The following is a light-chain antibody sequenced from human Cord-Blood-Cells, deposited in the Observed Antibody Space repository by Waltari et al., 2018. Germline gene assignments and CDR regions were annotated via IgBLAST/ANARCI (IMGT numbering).Light chain of an antibody. CDR2: AAS. Sequence: DIQMTQSPSSLSASEGDRVTITCRASQSISSYLNWYQQKPGKAPKLLIYAASSLQSGVPSRFSGSGSGTDFTLTISSLQPEDFATYYCQQSYSTPFGGGTKVEIK. V-gene: IGKV1-39*01. J-gene: IGKJ4*01. CDR3: QQSYSTP. CDR1: QSISSY.